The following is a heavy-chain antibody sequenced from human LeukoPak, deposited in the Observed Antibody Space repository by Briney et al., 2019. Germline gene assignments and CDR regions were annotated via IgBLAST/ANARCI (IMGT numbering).Heavy chain of an antibody. V-gene: IGHV3-48*01. J-gene: IGHJ3*01. CDR2: INTGSTTI. D-gene: IGHD6-6*01. Sequence: GGSLRLSCAASGSTFSPYTMHWFRQPPGKGLEWISYINTGSTTIYYADSVKGRFTVSRDNAKNSLYRHMNSLRAEDTAVYYCARDSSVCEFDVWGQGTMVTVSS. CDR3: ARDSSVCEFDV. CDR1: GSTFSPYT.